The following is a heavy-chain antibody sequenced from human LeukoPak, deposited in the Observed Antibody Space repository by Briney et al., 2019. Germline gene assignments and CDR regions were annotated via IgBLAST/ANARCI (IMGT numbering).Heavy chain of an antibody. CDR2: INHSGST. V-gene: IGHV4-34*01. D-gene: IGHD1-1*01. CDR3: ARGLNGHNWNDGAFDI. J-gene: IGHJ3*02. Sequence: SGTLSLTCAVYGGSFSGYYWSWIRQPPGKGLEWIGEINHSGSTNYNPSLKSRVTISVDTSKNQFSLKLSSVTAADTAVYYCARGLNGHNWNDGAFDIWGQGTMVTVSS. CDR1: GGSFSGYY.